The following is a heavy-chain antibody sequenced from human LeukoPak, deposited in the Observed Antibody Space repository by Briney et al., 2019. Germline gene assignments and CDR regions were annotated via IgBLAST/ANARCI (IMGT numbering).Heavy chain of an antibody. CDR3: ARGPRRVGAMYPNNWFDP. J-gene: IGHJ5*02. CDR2: INHSGST. D-gene: IGHD1-26*01. V-gene: IGHV4-34*01. CDR1: GGSFSGYY. Sequence: SETLSLTCAVYGGSFSGYYWSWIRQPPGKGLEWIGEINHSGSTNYNPSLKSRVTISVDTSKNQFSLKLSSVTAADTAVYYCARGPRRVGAMYPNNWFDPWGQGTLVTVSS.